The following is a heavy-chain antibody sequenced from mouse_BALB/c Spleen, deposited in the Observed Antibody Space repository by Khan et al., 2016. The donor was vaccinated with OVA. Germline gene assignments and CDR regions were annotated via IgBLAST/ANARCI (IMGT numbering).Heavy chain of an antibody. J-gene: IGHJ3*01. CDR3: ARNYDYDEGLAY. D-gene: IGHD2-4*01. CDR2: IWSGGSI. Sequence: QVQLKESGPGLVQPSQSLSITCTVSGFSLTSYGVHWVRQSPGKGLEWLGVIWSGGSIDYNEAFISRLSIRKDNSKSQVFFKMNSLQANDTAIYYCARNYDYDEGLAYWGQGTLVTVSA. CDR1: GFSLTSYG. V-gene: IGHV2-2*02.